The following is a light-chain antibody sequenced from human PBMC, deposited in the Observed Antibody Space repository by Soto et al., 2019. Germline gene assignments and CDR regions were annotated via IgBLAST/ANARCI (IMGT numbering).Light chain of an antibody. J-gene: IGLJ2*01. CDR2: EVS. CDR3: SSYSTTYTLL. V-gene: IGLV2-14*01. CDR1: SSDVGGYNY. Sequence: QSALTQPASMSGSPGQSITISCTGTSSDVGGYNYVSWYQQHPDRAPKLIIYEVSNRPSGVSIRFSGSKSANTASLTISGLQAEDEADYYCSSYSTTYTLLFGGGTKLTVL.